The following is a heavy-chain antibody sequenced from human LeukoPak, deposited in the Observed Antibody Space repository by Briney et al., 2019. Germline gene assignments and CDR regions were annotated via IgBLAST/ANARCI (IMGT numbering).Heavy chain of an antibody. J-gene: IGHJ4*02. CDR2: ISPSGAST. CDR1: GYTFTSYY. V-gene: IGHV1-46*01. CDR3: ASSHCSGGSCYHDY. Sequence: ASVKVSCKASGYTFTSYYMHGVRQAPGQGLEWMGIISPSGASTTYAQNFQGRVTMTTDTSTSTAYMELRSLRSDDTAVYYCASSHCSGGSCYHDYWGQGTLVTVSS. D-gene: IGHD2-15*01.